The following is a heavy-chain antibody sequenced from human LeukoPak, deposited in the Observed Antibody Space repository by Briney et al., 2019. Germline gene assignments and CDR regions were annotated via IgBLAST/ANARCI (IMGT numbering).Heavy chain of an antibody. CDR2: FFLKGST. J-gene: IGHJ4*02. D-gene: IGHD2-2*01. Sequence: PSETLSLTCTVSGYSITSAYYWGWIRQPPGKGLEWIGSFFLKGSTYYNPSLKSRVTISVDTSKNQFSLTPSSVTAADTAVYYCARVARCTSCFDVDYWGQGTLVTVSS. V-gene: IGHV4-38-2*02. CDR3: ARVARCTSCFDVDY. CDR1: GYSITSAYY.